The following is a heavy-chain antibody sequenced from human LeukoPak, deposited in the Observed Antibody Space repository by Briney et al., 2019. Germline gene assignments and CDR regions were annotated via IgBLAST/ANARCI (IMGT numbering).Heavy chain of an antibody. CDR1: GLTFSNYE. CDR3: ARRGYGSHFDY. J-gene: IGHJ4*02. D-gene: IGHD4-17*01. CDR2: ISDGGGSR. Sequence: GGSLRLSCAASGLTFSNYEMNWVRQAPGKGLEWISYISDGGGSRYYADSVKGRFTISRDNAKNSLYLQMNSLRAEDTAVFYCARRGYGSHFDYWGQGTLVTVSS. V-gene: IGHV3-48*03.